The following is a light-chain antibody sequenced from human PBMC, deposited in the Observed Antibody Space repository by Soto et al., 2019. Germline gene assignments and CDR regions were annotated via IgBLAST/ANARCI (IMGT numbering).Light chain of an antibody. CDR3: QHYNVYPWT. CDR1: QTISRW. J-gene: IGKJ1*01. Sequence: DLQMTQSPSTLSASIGDRVTITCLAIQTISRWLAWYQQKPGKAPKLLIYESSSLQSGVPSRFSGSGSGTEFTLSISSLQPDDFATYYCQHYNVYPWTFGQGTKV. CDR2: ESS. V-gene: IGKV1-5*03.